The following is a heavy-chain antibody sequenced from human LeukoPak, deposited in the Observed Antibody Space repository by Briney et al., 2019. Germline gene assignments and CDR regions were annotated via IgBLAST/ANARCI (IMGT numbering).Heavy chain of an antibody. V-gene: IGHV3-30-3*01. D-gene: IGHD2-2*02. Sequence: GGSLRLSCAASGFTFSSYAMHWVRQAPGKGLEWVAVMSYDGSNKYYADSVKGRFTISRDNSKNTLYLQMNSLRSEDTAVYYCALGVVPAAIARPWFDPWGQGTLVTVSS. CDR2: MSYDGSNK. CDR1: GFTFSSYA. J-gene: IGHJ5*02. CDR3: ALGVVPAAIARPWFDP.